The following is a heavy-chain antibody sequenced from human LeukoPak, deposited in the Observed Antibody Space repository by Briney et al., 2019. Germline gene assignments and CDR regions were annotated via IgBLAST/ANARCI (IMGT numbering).Heavy chain of an antibody. V-gene: IGHV3-23*01. Sequence: QPGGSLRLSCTASGFTFSNFAMSWVRQAPGKGLEWVSAVSDGGANTYYADSVKGRFTISRDNSKNTLFLQLNNLRVEDTALYYCAKERTWRSHSEGCFDVWGQGTQVTVSS. CDR1: GFTFSNFA. D-gene: IGHD2-15*01. CDR2: VSDGGANT. J-gene: IGHJ3*01. CDR3: AKERTWRSHSEGCFDV.